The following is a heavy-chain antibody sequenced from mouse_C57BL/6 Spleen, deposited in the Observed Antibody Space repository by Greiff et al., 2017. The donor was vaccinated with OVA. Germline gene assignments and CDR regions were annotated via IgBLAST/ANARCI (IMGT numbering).Heavy chain of an antibody. CDR3: ARNHFDV. CDR1: GYTFTSYW. Sequence: VQLQQPGAELVKPGASVKLSCKASGYTFTSYWMQWVQQRPGQGLEWIGEIDTTASCHNSHQKFKGKATVTVDTSSSTAYMQLSSLTSEDSAVYYCARNHFDVWGTGTTVTVSS. V-gene: IGHV1-50*01. CDR2: IDTTASCH. J-gene: IGHJ1*03.